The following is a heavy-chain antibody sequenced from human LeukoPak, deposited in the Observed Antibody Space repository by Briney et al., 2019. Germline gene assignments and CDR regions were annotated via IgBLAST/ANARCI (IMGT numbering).Heavy chain of an antibody. CDR2: ISASGHST. CDR3: AKDLYDSSGSVYYYMDV. J-gene: IGHJ6*03. Sequence: PGGSLRLSCAAFGFTFRSYAMSWVRQAPGKGLEWVSVISASGHSTNYAASVKGRFTVSRDNSKNTLYLQMNSLGAEDTAVYYCAKDLYDSSGSVYYYMDVWGKGTTVTVSS. V-gene: IGHV3-23*01. D-gene: IGHD3-22*01. CDR1: GFTFRSYA.